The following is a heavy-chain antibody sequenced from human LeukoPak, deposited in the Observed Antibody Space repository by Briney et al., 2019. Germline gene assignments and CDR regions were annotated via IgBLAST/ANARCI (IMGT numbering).Heavy chain of an antibody. Sequence: GGSLRLSCAASGFTFSDYYMSWIGQAPGKGLAWVSYISSSGSTIYSADPVKGRFTISKENAKNSLYLQMNSLRAEDTAVYYCARGPPLFMTWGQGTLVTVSS. CDR3: ARGPPLFMT. CDR1: GFTFSDYY. CDR2: ISSSGSTI. J-gene: IGHJ5*02. V-gene: IGHV3-11*04. D-gene: IGHD3-16*01.